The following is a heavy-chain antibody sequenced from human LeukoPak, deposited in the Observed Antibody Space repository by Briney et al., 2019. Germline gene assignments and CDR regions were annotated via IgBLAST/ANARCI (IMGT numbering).Heavy chain of an antibody. V-gene: IGHV4-34*01. Sequence: KPSETLSLTCAVYGRSFSGYYWSWIRQPPGKGLEWIGEINHSGSTNYNPSLKSRVTISVDTSKNQFSLKLSSVTAADTAVYYCARGLYDILTGYHPRDDYWGQGTLVTVSS. D-gene: IGHD3-9*01. CDR1: GRSFSGYY. CDR2: INHSGST. J-gene: IGHJ4*02. CDR3: ARGLYDILTGYHPRDDY.